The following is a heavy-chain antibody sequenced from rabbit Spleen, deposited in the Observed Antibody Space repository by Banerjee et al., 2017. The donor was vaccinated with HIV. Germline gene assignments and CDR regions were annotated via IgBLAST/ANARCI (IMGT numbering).Heavy chain of an antibody. CDR1: GFSFNSSDY. CDR3: ARDTSSSFSSYGMDL. Sequence: QSLEESGGGLVKPGASLTLTCKASGFSFNSSDYICWVRQAPGKGLEWISCIAGSSSGFTYSATWAKGRFTISKTSSTMVTLQMTSLTAADTATYFCARDTSSSFSSYGMDLWGPGTLVTVS. D-gene: IGHD1-1*01. J-gene: IGHJ6*01. V-gene: IGHV1S40*01. CDR2: IAGSSSGFT.